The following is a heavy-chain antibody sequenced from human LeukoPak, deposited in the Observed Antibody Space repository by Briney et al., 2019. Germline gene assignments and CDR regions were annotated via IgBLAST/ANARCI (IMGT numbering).Heavy chain of an antibody. CDR3: ARGFKISPVYYYMDV. V-gene: IGHV4-34*01. D-gene: IGHD2/OR15-2a*01. Sequence: SETLSLTCAVYGGSFSGYYWSWIRQPPGKGLEWIGEINHSGSTNYNPSLKSRVTISVDTSKNQFSLKLSSVTAADTAVYYCARGFKISPVYYYMDVWGKGTTVTVSS. CDR2: INHSGST. CDR1: GGSFSGYY. J-gene: IGHJ6*03.